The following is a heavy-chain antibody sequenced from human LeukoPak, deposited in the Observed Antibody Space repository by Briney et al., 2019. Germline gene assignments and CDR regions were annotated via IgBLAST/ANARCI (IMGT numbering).Heavy chain of an antibody. D-gene: IGHD4-23*01. Sequence: PGGSLRLSCVGSGFAFHNYAMHWVRRPPGKGLKWGSAINWNSDTKAYADSVKGRFTISRDRARNSLYLQMDSLRPEDTALYYCAKDTGGNGAYFYAMDVWGQGTSVTVSS. J-gene: IGHJ6*02. CDR1: GFAFHNYA. CDR3: AKDTGGNGAYFYAMDV. CDR2: INWNSDTK. V-gene: IGHV3-9*01.